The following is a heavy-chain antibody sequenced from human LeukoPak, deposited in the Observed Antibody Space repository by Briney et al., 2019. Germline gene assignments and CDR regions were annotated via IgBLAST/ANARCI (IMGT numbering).Heavy chain of an antibody. D-gene: IGHD4-23*01. V-gene: IGHV3-66*02. CDR1: GFTVSSNY. CDR3: ARRDYGGSNDY. Sequence: YPGGSLRLSCAASGFTVSSNYMSWVRQAPGKGLEWVSVIYSGGSTYYADSVKGRFTISRDNSKNTLYLQMNSLRAEDTAVYYCARRDYGGSNDYWGQGTLVTVSS. J-gene: IGHJ4*02. CDR2: IYSGGST.